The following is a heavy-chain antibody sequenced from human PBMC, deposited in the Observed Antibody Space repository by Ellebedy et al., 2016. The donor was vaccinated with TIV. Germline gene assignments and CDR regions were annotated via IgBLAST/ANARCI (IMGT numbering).Heavy chain of an antibody. J-gene: IGHJ4*02. CDR2: IYSSGDA. CDR1: GFTVSSSY. V-gene: IGHV3-53*01. Sequence: GGSLRLSYAGSGFTVSSSYMTWARQAPGKGLEWVSVIYSSGDAYYADSVKGRFTISKDSSKNTLDLQMSSLRAEDTAIYYCAQGYRFGLLDYWGQGTLVTVSS. D-gene: IGHD3/OR15-3a*01. CDR3: AQGYRFGLLDY.